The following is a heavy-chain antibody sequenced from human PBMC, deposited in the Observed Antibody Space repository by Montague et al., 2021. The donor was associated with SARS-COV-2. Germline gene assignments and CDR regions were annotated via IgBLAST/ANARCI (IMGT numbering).Heavy chain of an antibody. V-gene: IGHV6-1*01. Sequence: CAISGDSVGSEDAACSWVGHSSALDLPGQVVRYYRPKWYNDYAVSVKSRITINPDTSKNQFSLQLNSVTPEDTAVYYCARGSSGYYTPRPFDYWGQGTLVTVSS. CDR1: GDSVGSEDAA. D-gene: IGHD3-22*01. J-gene: IGHJ4*02. CDR3: ARGSSGYYTPRPFDY. CDR2: RYYRPKWYN.